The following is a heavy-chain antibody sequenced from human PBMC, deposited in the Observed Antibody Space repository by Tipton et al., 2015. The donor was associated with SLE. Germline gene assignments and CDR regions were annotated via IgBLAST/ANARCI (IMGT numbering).Heavy chain of an antibody. J-gene: IGHJ4*02. CDR2: IYYSGST. CDR3: ARDLAARGGHYFDY. V-gene: IGHV4-59*01. CDR1: GGSISSYY. Sequence: TLSLTCTVSGGSISSYYWSWIRQPPGKGLEWIGYIYYSGSTNYNPSLKSRGTISVDTSKNQFSLKLSSVAAADTAVYYCARDLAARGGHYFDYWGQGTLVTVSS. D-gene: IGHD6-6*01.